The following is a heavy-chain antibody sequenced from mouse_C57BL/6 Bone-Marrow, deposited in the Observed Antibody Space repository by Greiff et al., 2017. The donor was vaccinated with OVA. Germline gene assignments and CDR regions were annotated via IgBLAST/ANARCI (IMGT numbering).Heavy chain of an antibody. V-gene: IGHV3-8*01. Sequence: EVQRVESGPGLAKPSQTLSLTCSVTGYSITSDYWNWIRKFPGNKLEYMGYISYSGSTYYNPSLKSRISITRDTSKNQYYLQLNSVTTEDTATYYCARCYYYGSSYGAMDYWGQGTSVTVSS. CDR2: ISYSGST. D-gene: IGHD1-1*01. CDR3: ARCYYYGSSYGAMDY. J-gene: IGHJ4*01. CDR1: GYSITSDY.